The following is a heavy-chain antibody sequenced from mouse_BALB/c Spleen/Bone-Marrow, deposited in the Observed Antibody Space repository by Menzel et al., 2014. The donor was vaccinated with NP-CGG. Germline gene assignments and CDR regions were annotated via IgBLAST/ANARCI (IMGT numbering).Heavy chain of an antibody. Sequence: EANVVESGGGLVQPGGSLKLSCATSGFTFSDYYMYWVRQTPEKRLEWVAYISNGGGSTYYPDTVKGRFTISRDNAKNTLYLQMSRLKSEDTAMYYCARRGWFYAMDYWGQGTSVTVSS. CDR2: ISNGGGST. CDR1: GFTFSDYY. V-gene: IGHV5-12*02. D-gene: IGHD3-3*01. CDR3: ARRGWFYAMDY. J-gene: IGHJ4*01.